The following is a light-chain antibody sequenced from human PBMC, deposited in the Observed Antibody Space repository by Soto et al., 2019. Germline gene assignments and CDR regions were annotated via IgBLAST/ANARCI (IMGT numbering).Light chain of an antibody. J-gene: IGLJ2*01. CDR3: SSYAGSHILL. V-gene: IGLV2-8*01. Sequence: QSALTQPPSASGSPGQSVTISCTGTSSDVGGYNYVSWYQQHPGKAPKLMIYEVSKRPSGVPDRFSGSKSGNTASLTVSGLQAEDEADYYCSSYAGSHILLFGGGTKLTVL. CDR1: SSDVGGYNY. CDR2: EVS.